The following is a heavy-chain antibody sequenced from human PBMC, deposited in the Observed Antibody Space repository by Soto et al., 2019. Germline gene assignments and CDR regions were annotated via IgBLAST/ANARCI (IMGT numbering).Heavy chain of an antibody. CDR1: GYSFTSYW. D-gene: IGHD1-20*01. J-gene: IGHJ3*02. CDR3: ARPIPIIGNDAFDI. Sequence: GESLKISWKGSGYSFTSYWISSVRQMPGKGLEWMGKIDHSDSYPNYSPSFQGHVTISADKSISTAHLQWSSLKASHTAMYYCARPIPIIGNDAFDISGHGTMVTVSS. V-gene: IGHV5-10-1*01. CDR2: IDHSDSYP.